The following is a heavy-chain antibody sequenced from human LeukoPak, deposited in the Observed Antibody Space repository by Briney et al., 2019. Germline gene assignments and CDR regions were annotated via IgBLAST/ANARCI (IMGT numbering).Heavy chain of an antibody. D-gene: IGHD6-19*01. Sequence: GGSLRLSCAASGFTFSSYGMHWVRQSPGRGLEWVSFISFDGSNEFYADSLKGRFTISRDNSKDTLYLQMDSLRAEDTAVYYCATVGNSGWYVGLFDNWGQGTLVTVSS. J-gene: IGHJ4*02. V-gene: IGHV3-30*03. CDR1: GFTFSSYG. CDR3: ATVGNSGWYVGLFDN. CDR2: ISFDGSNE.